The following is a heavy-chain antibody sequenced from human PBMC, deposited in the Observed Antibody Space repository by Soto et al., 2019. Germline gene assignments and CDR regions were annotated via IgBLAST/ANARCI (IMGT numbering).Heavy chain of an antibody. CDR2: IIPTFGIV. Sequence: QVQLVQSGAEVKKPGSSVKVSCKASGGTFSSYPLSWVRQAPGQGLEWMGGIIPTFGIVNSAQKFQGRVSITADESTSTAFMELTSLTSEDTAVYYCARPRTTGTTKGYDYWGQGTLVTVSS. D-gene: IGHD1-1*01. CDR1: GGTFSSYP. CDR3: ARPRTTGTTKGYDY. V-gene: IGHV1-69*01. J-gene: IGHJ4*02.